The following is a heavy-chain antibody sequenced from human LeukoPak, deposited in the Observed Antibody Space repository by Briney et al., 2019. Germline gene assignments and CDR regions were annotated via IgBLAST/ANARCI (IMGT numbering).Heavy chain of an antibody. CDR2: INSKTDGATT. D-gene: IGHD6-19*01. V-gene: IGHV3-15*01. J-gene: IGHJ4*02. CDR1: GFTFSNAW. Sequence: GGSLSLSCAASGFTFSNAWMSWVRQAPGKGGGRYYRINSKTDGATTDYDAPVKGRFTISRDDSKNTLYLQMKSLKTESTAVYQCVQWLVRHWGQGTLVTVS. CDR3: VQWLVRH.